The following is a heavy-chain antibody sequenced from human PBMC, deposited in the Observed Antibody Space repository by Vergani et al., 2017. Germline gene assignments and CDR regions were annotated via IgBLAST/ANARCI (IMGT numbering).Heavy chain of an antibody. V-gene: IGHV5-51*01. J-gene: IGHJ6*02. Sequence: EVQLVQSGAEVKKPGESLKISCKGSGYSFTSYWIGWVRQMPGKGLEWMGIIYPGDSDTRYSPSFQGQVTISADKSISTAYLQWSSLKASDTAMYYCARHIVAAAGIKGAEYGMDVWGQGTTVTVSS. CDR3: ARHIVAAAGIKGAEYGMDV. D-gene: IGHD6-13*01. CDR2: IYPGDSDT. CDR1: GYSFTSYW.